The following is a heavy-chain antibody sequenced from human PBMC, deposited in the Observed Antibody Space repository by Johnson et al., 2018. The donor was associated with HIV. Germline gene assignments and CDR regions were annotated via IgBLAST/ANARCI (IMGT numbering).Heavy chain of an antibody. CDR3: AKVIGEPGI. CDR2: ISGSGGST. Sequence: EQLVESGGGLVQPGGSLRLSCAASGLTFSSYAMSWVRQAPGKGLEWVSSISGSGGSTYYADSVKGRFTISRDNSKNTLCLQMNSLRVEDTAVYFCAKVIGEPGIWGQGTMVTVSS. CDR1: GLTFSSYA. V-gene: IGHV3-23*04. J-gene: IGHJ3*02. D-gene: IGHD1-26*01.